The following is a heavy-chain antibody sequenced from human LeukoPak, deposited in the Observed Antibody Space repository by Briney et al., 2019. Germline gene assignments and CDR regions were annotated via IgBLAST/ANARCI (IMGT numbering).Heavy chain of an antibody. J-gene: IGHJ6*02. CDR2: ISYDGSKN. CDR3: AKDVQSTPYYYYGLDV. Sequence: PGGSLRLSCAASGFTFSSYDMHWVRQAPGKGLEWVAVISYDGSKNYYGDSVKGRFTISRDNSKNTLYLQMNSLRAEDTAVYYCAKDVQSTPYYYYGLDVWGQGTTVTVS. D-gene: IGHD2-15*01. CDR1: GFTFSSYD. V-gene: IGHV3-30*18.